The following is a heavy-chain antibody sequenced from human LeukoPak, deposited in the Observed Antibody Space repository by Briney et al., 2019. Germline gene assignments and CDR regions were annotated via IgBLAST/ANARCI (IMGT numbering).Heavy chain of an antibody. J-gene: IGHJ4*02. D-gene: IGHD1-7*01. V-gene: IGHV3-23*01. CDR1: GFTFSDFD. CDR3: ARANWNYPFDY. Sequence: GGSLRLSCAASGFTFSDFDMGWVRQAPGKGLEWVSTISKSGGDTYYADSVKGRFTISRDISKNTLYLQMNSLSAEDTAVYYCARANWNYPFDYWGQGTLVTVSS. CDR2: ISKSGGDT.